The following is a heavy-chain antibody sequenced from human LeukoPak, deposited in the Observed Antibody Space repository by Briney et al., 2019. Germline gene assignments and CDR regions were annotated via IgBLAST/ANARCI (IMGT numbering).Heavy chain of an antibody. CDR1: SGSISSGSNY. Sequence: SQTLSLTCTVSSGSISSGSNYWSWIRQPAGKGLEWIGRIYTSGSTNYNPSLKSRVTISVDTSKNQFSLKLSSVTAADTAVYYCARDHDFWSGYFDYWGQGPLVTVSS. CDR2: IYTSGST. D-gene: IGHD3-3*01. V-gene: IGHV4-61*02. J-gene: IGHJ4*02. CDR3: ARDHDFWSGYFDY.